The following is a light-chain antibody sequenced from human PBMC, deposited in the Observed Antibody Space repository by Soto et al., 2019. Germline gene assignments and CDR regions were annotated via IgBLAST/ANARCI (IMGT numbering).Light chain of an antibody. CDR1: SSDVGGYKF. CDR3: SSYTSGNTCL. V-gene: IGLV2-14*01. J-gene: IGLJ3*02. CDR2: EVS. Sequence: QSALTQPASVSGSPGQSITISCTGTSSDVGGYKFVSWYQQHPGKAPKLMIYEVSNRPSGVSNRFSGSKSGNTASLTISGLQAEDEADYYCSSYTSGNTCLFGGGTKLTVL.